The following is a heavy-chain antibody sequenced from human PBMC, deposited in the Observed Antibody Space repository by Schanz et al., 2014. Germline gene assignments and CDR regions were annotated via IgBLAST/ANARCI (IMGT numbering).Heavy chain of an antibody. CDR3: ARSEMDRGVIWGY. Sequence: EVQLVESGGGLVQPGESLRVSCAASGFTFSNYWMSWVRQAPGKGLEWVANIRQEGSEKYYVDSVKGRFTVSRDDAKNSLYLQMNSLRVEDTAVYYCARSEMDRGVIWGYWGQGTVVTVSS. CDR2: IRQEGSEK. CDR1: GFTFSNYW. V-gene: IGHV3-7*01. D-gene: IGHD3-10*01. J-gene: IGHJ4*02.